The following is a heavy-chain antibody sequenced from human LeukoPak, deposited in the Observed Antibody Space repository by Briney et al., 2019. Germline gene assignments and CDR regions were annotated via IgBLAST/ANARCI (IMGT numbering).Heavy chain of an antibody. Sequence: GGSLRLSCAASGFTFSSYWMSWVRRAPGKGLEWVANIKQDGSERYYVDSVKGRFTISRDNAKNSLYLQMNSLRAEDTAVYYCARLVVPAATENWFDPWGQGTLVTVSS. CDR1: GFTFSSYW. CDR3: ARLVVPAATENWFDP. D-gene: IGHD2-2*01. CDR2: IKQDGSER. J-gene: IGHJ5*02. V-gene: IGHV3-7*01.